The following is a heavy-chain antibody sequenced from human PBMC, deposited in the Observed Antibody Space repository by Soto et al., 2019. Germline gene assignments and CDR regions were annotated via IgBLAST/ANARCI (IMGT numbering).Heavy chain of an antibody. Sequence: SVKVSCKASGGTFSSYTISWVRQAPGQGLEWMGRIIPILGIANYAQKFQGRVTITADKSTSTAYMELSSLRSEDTAVYYCAREDLYCSGGSCKQPDYYYYYMDVWGKGTTVTVSS. CDR3: AREDLYCSGGSCKQPDYYYYYMDV. CDR2: IIPILGIA. V-gene: IGHV1-69*04. D-gene: IGHD2-15*01. CDR1: GGTFSSYT. J-gene: IGHJ6*03.